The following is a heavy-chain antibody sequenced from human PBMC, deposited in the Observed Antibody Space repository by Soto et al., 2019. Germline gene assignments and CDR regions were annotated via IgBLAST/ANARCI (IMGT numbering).Heavy chain of an antibody. J-gene: IGHJ5*02. CDR3: ARGAMIVVWRFDP. CDR2: IYYSGST. D-gene: IGHD3-22*01. Sequence: QEQLQESGPGLVKPSQTLSLTCTVSGGSISSGGYYWSWIRPHPGKGLEWIGYIYYSGSTYYNPSLKSRVTISVDTSKNQFSLKLSSVTAADTAVYYCARGAMIVVWRFDPWGQGTLVTVSS. V-gene: IGHV4-31*03. CDR1: GGSISSGGYY.